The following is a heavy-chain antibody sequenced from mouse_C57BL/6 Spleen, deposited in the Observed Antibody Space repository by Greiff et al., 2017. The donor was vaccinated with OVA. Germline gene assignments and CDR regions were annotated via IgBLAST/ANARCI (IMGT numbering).Heavy chain of an antibody. CDR2: IDPNSGGT. J-gene: IGHJ4*01. V-gene: IGHV1-72*01. Sequence: QVQLKQPGAELVKPGASVKLSCKASGYTFTSYWMHWVKQRPGRGLEWIGRIDPNSGGTKYNEKFKSKATLTADKPSSTAYMQLSSLTSADSAVYYCARALASYAMDYWGQGTSVTVSA. D-gene: IGHD6-1*01. CDR1: GYTFTSYW. CDR3: ARALASYAMDY.